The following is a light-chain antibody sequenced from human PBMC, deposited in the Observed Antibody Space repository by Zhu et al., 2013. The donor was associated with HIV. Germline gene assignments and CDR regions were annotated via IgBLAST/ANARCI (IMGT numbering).Light chain of an antibody. V-gene: IGKV1-39*01. CDR3: QQTYTTPYS. CDR2: AAS. J-gene: IGKJ2*01. Sequence: DIQMTQSPSSLSASVGDRVTITCRASRTIDDYVNWYHHASGKSPKLLIYAASNLQSGVPSRFSGSESGADFNLTINGVQPEDFATYYCQQTYTTPYSFGQGTRLEAK. CDR1: RTIDDY.